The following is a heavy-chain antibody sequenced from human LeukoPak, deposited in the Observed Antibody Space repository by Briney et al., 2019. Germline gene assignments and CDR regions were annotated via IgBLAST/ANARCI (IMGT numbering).Heavy chain of an antibody. J-gene: IGHJ6*03. CDR3: AREYYYYYYMDV. CDR2: ISSSSIYI. CDR1: GFTFSSYT. V-gene: IGHV3-21*01. Sequence: PGGSLRLSCAASGFTFSSYTLNWVRQAPGKGLEWVSSISSSSIYIYYADSVKGRFTISRDNAKNSLYLQMNSLRAEDTAVYYCAREYYYYYYMDVWGKGTTVTVSS.